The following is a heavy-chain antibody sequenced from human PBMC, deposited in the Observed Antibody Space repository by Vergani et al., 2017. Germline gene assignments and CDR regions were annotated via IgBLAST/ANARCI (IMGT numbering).Heavy chain of an antibody. J-gene: IGHJ3*02. CDR2: IYYSGST. D-gene: IGHD3-10*01. CDR3: AREYGSGSYYNAGAFDI. V-gene: IGHV4-61*01. Sequence: QVQLQESGPGLVKPSETLSLTCTVSGGSVSSGSYYWSWIRQPPGKGLEWIGYIYYSGSTNYNPSLKSRVTISVDTSKNQFSLKLSSVTAADTAVYYCAREYGSGSYYNAGAFDIWGQGTMVTVSS. CDR1: GGSVSSGSYY.